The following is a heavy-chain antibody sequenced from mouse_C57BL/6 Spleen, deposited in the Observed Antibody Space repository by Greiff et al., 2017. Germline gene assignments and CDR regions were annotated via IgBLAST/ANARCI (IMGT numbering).Heavy chain of an antibody. CDR2: IYPGSGST. J-gene: IGHJ2*01. CDR3: ARDGSRGYYFDY. Sequence: QVQLQQPGAELVKPGASVKMSCKASGYTFTSYWITWVKQRPGQGLEWIGDIYPGSGSTNYNEQFKSKATLTVDTSSSTAYMQLSSLTSEDSAVYYGARDGSRGYYFDYWGQGTTLTVSS. D-gene: IGHD1-1*01. CDR1: GYTFTSYW. V-gene: IGHV1-55*01.